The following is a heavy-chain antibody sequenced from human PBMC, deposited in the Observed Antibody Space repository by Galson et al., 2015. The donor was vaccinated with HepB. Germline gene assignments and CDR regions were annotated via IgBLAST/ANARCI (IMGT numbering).Heavy chain of an antibody. V-gene: IGHV3-23*01. Sequence: SLRLSCAASGFSFDTYAMSWARQAPGKGLEWVSSISGAGHNTYYADAVRGRFTISRDNSKNTVYLQMISLRDVDTAMYYCAKDPDFDFYSEKSTTFDYWGRGTLVTVFS. J-gene: IGHJ4*02. D-gene: IGHD3-3*01. CDR3: AKDPDFDFYSEKSTTFDY. CDR1: GFSFDTYA. CDR2: ISGAGHNT.